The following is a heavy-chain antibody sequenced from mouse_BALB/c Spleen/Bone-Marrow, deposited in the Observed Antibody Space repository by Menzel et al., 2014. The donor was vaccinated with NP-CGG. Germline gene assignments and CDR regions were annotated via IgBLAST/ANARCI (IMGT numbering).Heavy chain of an antibody. CDR1: GFTFSSYA. V-gene: IGHV5-9-3*01. Sequence: DVHLVESGGGLVKPGGSLKLSCAASGFTFSSYAMSWVRQTPEERLEWVATISSGGSYTYYPDSVKGRFTISRDNAKNALYLQMSSLRSEDTAMYYCARHGITRLLDYWGQGTTLTVSS. J-gene: IGHJ2*01. D-gene: IGHD2-4*01. CDR2: ISSGGSYT. CDR3: ARHGITRLLDY.